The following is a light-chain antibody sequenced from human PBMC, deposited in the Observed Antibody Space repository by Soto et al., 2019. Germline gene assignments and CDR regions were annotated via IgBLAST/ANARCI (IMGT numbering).Light chain of an antibody. CDR3: SSYSSSSLGV. CDR2: DVN. Sequence: QSALTQPASVSGSPGQSITISCTGTSSDIGAFDFVSWYQQHPGKAPQVLIYDVNNRPSEVSTRFSGSKSGNTASLTISGLQVADEADYYCSSYSSSSLGVFGTGTKLTVL. J-gene: IGLJ1*01. V-gene: IGLV2-14*03. CDR1: SSDIGAFDF.